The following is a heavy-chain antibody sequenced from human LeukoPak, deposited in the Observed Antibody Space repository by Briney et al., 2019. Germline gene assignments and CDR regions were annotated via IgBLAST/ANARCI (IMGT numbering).Heavy chain of an antibody. CDR3: ARVRGYYGPPVYYGMDV. CDR2: ISSSSSTI. CDR1: GFTFSSYS. V-gene: IGHV3-48*04. Sequence: PGRSLRLSCAASGFTFSSYSMNWVRQAPGKGLEWVSYISSSSSTIYYADSVKGRFTISRDNAKNSLYLQMNSLRAEDTAVYYCARVRGYYGPPVYYGMDVWGQGTTVTVSS. J-gene: IGHJ6*02. D-gene: IGHD3-10*01.